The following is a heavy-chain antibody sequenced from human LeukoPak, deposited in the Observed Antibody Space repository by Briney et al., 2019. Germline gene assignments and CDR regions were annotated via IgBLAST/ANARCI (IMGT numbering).Heavy chain of an antibody. CDR1: GFIFSHFA. D-gene: IGHD6-13*01. V-gene: IGHV3-33*01. CDR2: IWHDGSDK. CDR3: VRDPGMGPWNGLDV. Sequence: GGSLRLSCAASGFIFSHFAMHWVRQAPDRGLEWVAVIWHDGSDKSYAASVKGRFTISRDNSKNSLYLEVNSLRAEDTAVFYCVRDPGMGPWNGLDVWGQGTTVTVSS. J-gene: IGHJ6*02.